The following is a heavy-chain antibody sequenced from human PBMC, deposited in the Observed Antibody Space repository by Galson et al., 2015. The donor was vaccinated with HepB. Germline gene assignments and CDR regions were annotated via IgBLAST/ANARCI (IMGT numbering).Heavy chain of an antibody. D-gene: IGHD3-10*01. CDR3: SRDLYGPGSYWSGSKHYGMDG. CDR1: GISVSSSY. CDR2: IYKSGST. Sequence: SLRLSCAAAGISVSSSYMTWVRQAPGKGLEWVSVIYKSGSTYYGDSVKGRFTISRDNSKNTLYLQMNSLRVEDTAVYYCSRDLYGPGSYWSGSKHYGMDGWGQGTTVTVSS. J-gene: IGHJ6*02. V-gene: IGHV3-66*01.